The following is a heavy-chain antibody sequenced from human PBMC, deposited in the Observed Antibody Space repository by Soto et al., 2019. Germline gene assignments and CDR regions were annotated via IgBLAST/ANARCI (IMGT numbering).Heavy chain of an antibody. CDR2: IIPIFGTA. V-gene: IGHV1-69*01. J-gene: IGHJ6*02. CDR3: ARPSTVTTDYYYYYGMDV. D-gene: IGHD4-4*01. CDR1: GGTFSSYA. Sequence: QVQLVQSGAEVQKPGSSVKVSCKASGGTFSSYAISWVRQAPGQGLEWMGGIIPIFGTANYAQKFQGRVTITADESTSTAYMELSSLRSEDTAVYYCARPSTVTTDYYYYYGMDVWGQGTTVTVSS.